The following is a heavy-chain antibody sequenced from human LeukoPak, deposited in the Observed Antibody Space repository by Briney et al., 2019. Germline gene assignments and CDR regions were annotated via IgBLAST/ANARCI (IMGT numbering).Heavy chain of an antibody. CDR2: ISGSGGST. D-gene: IGHD3-9*01. Sequence: GGSLRLSCAASGFTFSSYYMSWVRQAPGKGLEWVSVISGSGGSTYYADSVKGRFTISRDNSKNTLYLQMNSLRAEDTAVYYCAKNVREADWYYYYMDVWGKGTTVTVSS. V-gene: IGHV3-23*01. J-gene: IGHJ6*03. CDR1: GFTFSSYY. CDR3: AKNVREADWYYYYMDV.